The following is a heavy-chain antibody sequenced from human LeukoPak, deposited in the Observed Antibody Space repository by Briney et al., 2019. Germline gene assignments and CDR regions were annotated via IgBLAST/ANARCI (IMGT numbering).Heavy chain of an antibody. Sequence: GGSLRLSCAASGFTFDNYAMHWVRQAPGKGLEWVSGITWNSGSIDYADFVKGRFTISRDNAKNSLFLQMNGLRPEDMAFYYCTRSSGWYNSFDYWGQGTLVTVSP. J-gene: IGHJ4*02. D-gene: IGHD6-19*01. CDR3: TRSSGWYNSFDY. CDR2: ITWNSGSI. CDR1: GFTFDNYA. V-gene: IGHV3-9*03.